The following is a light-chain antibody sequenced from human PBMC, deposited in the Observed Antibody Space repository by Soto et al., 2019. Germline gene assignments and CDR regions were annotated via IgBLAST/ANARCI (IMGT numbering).Light chain of an antibody. CDR1: QSISSY. CDR2: ASS. V-gene: IGKV1-39*01. Sequence: DIQMTQSPSSLSVSVGDRVTITCRASQSISSYLNWYQQKPGKAPKLLIYASSNLQSGVPSRFRGSGSGTDFTLTISSLQPEDFATYYCQQSYSTRYTFGQGTKLEIK. CDR3: QQSYSTRYT. J-gene: IGKJ2*01.